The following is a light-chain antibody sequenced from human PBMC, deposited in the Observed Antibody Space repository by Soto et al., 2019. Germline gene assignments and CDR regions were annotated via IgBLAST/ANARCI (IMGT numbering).Light chain of an antibody. CDR1: SSDVGGYNY. Sequence: QSALTQPASVSGSPGQSITISCTGTSSDVGGYNYVSWYQQHPGKAPKLMIYEVSHRPSGVSNRFSGSKSGNTASLTISGLQAEDEADYYCSSYTSSSTRVFGGGTKVTVL. CDR2: EVS. J-gene: IGLJ3*02. V-gene: IGLV2-14*01. CDR3: SSYTSSSTRV.